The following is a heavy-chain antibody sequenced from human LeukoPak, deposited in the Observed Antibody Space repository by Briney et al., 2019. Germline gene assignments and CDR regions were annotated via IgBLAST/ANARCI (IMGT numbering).Heavy chain of an antibody. V-gene: IGHV5-51*01. CDR1: AGDFTRCW. CDR2: IYSGDSDT. CDR3: ARRDHFSDSSGRYLAFDI. D-gene: IGHD3-22*01. Sequence: ESLKISRKVYAGDFTRCWVDWVRQMPGKGAEFMAIIYSGDSDTKYSPSFQGHVTISTDNSINTAYLQWSSLKASDTAMYYCARRDHFSDSSGRYLAFDIWGQGTMVTVSS. J-gene: IGHJ3*02.